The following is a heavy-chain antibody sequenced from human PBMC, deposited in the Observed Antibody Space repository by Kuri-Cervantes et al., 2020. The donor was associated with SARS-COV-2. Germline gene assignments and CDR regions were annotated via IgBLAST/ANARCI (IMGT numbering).Heavy chain of an antibody. V-gene: IGHV5-51*01. Sequence: GGSLRLSCKGSGYSFTSYWIGWMRQMPGKGLEWMGIIYPGDSDTRYSPSFQGQVTISADKSISTAYLQWSSLKASDTAMYYCARRTGQQLFDYWGQGTLVTVSS. CDR1: GYSFTSYW. D-gene: IGHD6-13*01. CDR2: IYPGDSDT. CDR3: ARRTGQQLFDY. J-gene: IGHJ4*02.